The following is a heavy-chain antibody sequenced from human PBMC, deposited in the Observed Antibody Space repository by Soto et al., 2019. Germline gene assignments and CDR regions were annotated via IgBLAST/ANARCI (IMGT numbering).Heavy chain of an antibody. CDR1: GGSISSSSYY. J-gene: IGHJ6*02. Sequence: SETLSLTCTVSGGSISSSSYYWGWIRQPPGKGLEWMGSIYYSGSTYYNPSLKSRVTISVDTSKNQFSLKLSSVTAADTAVYYCARHSPGGYYYYGMDVWGQGTTVTGSS. CDR3: ARHSPGGYYYYGMDV. V-gene: IGHV4-39*01. D-gene: IGHD3-10*01. CDR2: IYYSGST.